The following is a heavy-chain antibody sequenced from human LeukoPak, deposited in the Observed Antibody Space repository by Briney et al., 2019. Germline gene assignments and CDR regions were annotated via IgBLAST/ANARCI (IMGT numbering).Heavy chain of an antibody. V-gene: IGHV1-69*13. J-gene: IGHJ3*02. CDR3: ASLRGRLRAYLYTPFDI. D-gene: IGHD3-16*01. CDR1: GGTFSSYA. CDR2: IIPIFGTA. Sequence: SVKVSCKASGGTFSSYAISWVRQAPGQGLEWMGGIIPIFGTANYAQKFQGRVTITADESTSTDYMELSSLRSEDTAVYYCASLRGRLRAYLYTPFDIWGQGTMVTVSS.